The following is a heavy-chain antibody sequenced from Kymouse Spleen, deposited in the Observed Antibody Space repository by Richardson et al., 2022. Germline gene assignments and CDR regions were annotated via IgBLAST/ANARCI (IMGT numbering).Heavy chain of an antibody. V-gene: IGHV3-9*01. CDR2: ISWNSGSI. Sequence: EVQLVESGGGLVQPGRSLRLSCAASGFTFDDYAMHWVRQAPGKGLEWVSGISWNSGSIGYADSVKGRFTISRDNAKNSLYLQMNSLRAEDTALYYCAKDMGYCSSTSCYYYYGMDVWGQGTTVTVSS. J-gene: IGHJ6*02. D-gene: IGHD2-2*02. CDR1: GFTFDDYA. CDR3: AKDMGYCSSTSCYYYYGMDV.